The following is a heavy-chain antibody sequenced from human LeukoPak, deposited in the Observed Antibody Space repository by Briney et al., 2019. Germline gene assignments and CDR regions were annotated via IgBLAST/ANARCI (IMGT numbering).Heavy chain of an antibody. D-gene: IGHD6-13*01. CDR2: INHSGSP. CDR1: GGSIISSSYY. J-gene: IGHJ4*02. V-gene: IGHV4-39*01. Sequence: SETLSLTCSVSGGSIISSSYYWGWIRQSPGRGLEWIGEINHSGSPNYNPSLKSRVTISLDTSKNQFSLRVPSVTAADTAFYYCASSLTGYSSSWFLAYWGPGTLVTVSS. CDR3: ASSLTGYSSSWFLAY.